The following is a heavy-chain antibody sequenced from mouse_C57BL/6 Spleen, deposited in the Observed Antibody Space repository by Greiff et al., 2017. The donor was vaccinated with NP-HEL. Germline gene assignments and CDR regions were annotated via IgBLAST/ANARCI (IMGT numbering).Heavy chain of an antibody. D-gene: IGHD2-4*01. V-gene: IGHV1-7*01. Sequence: QVQLQQSGAELAKPGASVKLSCKASGYTFTSYWMHWVKQRPGQGLEWIGYINPSSGYTKYNQKFKDKATLTADKSSSTAYMQLSSLTYEDSAVYYCARFDYGLYYAMDYWGQGTSVTVSS. CDR2: INPSSGYT. CDR1: GYTFTSYW. CDR3: ARFDYGLYYAMDY. J-gene: IGHJ4*01.